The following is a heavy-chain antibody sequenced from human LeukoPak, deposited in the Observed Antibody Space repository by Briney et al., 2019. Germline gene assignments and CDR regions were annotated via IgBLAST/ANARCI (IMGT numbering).Heavy chain of an antibody. J-gene: IGHJ4*02. Sequence: GGSLRLSCAASGFTFSSYSMSWLRQAPGKGLEWVSAISGSGGSTYYADSVKGRFTISRDNSKNTLLLQMNSQSAEDTAGYYCAKSPRSGWYGDFDYWGQGTLVTVSS. CDR2: ISGSGGST. V-gene: IGHV3-23*01. CDR1: GFTFSSYS. D-gene: IGHD6-19*01. CDR3: AKSPRSGWYGDFDY.